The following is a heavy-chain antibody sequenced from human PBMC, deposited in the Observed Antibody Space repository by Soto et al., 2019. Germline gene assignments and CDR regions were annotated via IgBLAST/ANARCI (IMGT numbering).Heavy chain of an antibody. CDR1: GFTFSSYA. D-gene: IGHD3-22*01. Sequence: GGSLRLSCAASGFTFSSYAMSWVRQAPGKGLEWISAVSGSGGSTYYADSVKGRFTISRDNSKNTVYLQMSSLRVEDTAVYYCVKGDYYYDSSGYYPFDYCGQGTLVTVSS. V-gene: IGHV3-23*01. J-gene: IGHJ4*02. CDR3: VKGDYYYDSSGYYPFDY. CDR2: VSGSGGST.